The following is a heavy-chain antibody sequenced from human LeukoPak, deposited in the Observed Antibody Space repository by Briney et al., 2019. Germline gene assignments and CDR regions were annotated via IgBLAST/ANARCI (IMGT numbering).Heavy chain of an antibody. CDR3: AKDRRYSSGWYDY. Sequence: PGGSLRLSCAASGFTFSKYAMSWVRQAPGKGLEWVSAISGSGGSTYYADSVQGRFTIPRDNSKNTLYLQMNSLRAEDTAVYYCAKDRRYSSGWYDYWGQGTLVTVSS. CDR2: ISGSGGST. D-gene: IGHD6-19*01. V-gene: IGHV3-23*01. CDR1: GFTFSKYA. J-gene: IGHJ4*02.